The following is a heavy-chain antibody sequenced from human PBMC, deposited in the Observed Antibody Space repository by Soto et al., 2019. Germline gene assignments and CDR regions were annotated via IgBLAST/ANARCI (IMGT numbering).Heavy chain of an antibody. J-gene: IGHJ4*02. CDR2: ISGSGGST. CDR3: AKDHPLDPFFDY. D-gene: IGHD1-1*01. V-gene: IGHV3-23*01. CDR1: GFTFSSYA. Sequence: TGGSLRLSCAASGFTFSSYAMSWVRQAPGKGLEWVSAISGSGGSTYYADSVKGRFTISRDNSKNTLYLQMNTLRAEDTAVYYCAKDHPLDPFFDYWGQGTLVTVSS.